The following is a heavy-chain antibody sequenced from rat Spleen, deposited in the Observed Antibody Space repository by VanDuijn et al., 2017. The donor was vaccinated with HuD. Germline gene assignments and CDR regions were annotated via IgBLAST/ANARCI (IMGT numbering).Heavy chain of an antibody. V-gene: IGHV3-1*01. Sequence: EVQLQESGPGLVKPSQSLSLTCSVTGFSITSNYWAWIRKFPGNKMEWIGNISYSGTTSYNPSLKSRISISRDTSKNQFFLQLNSVTTEDTATYYCARPANYGGGYYFDYWGQGFMVTVPS. CDR2: ISYSGTT. CDR1: GFSITSNY. CDR3: ARPANYGGGYYFDY. D-gene: IGHD1-11*01. J-gene: IGHJ2*01.